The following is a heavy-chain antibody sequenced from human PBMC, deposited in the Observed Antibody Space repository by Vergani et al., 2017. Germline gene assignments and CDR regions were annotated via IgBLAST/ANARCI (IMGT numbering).Heavy chain of an antibody. CDR1: GYTLTELS. V-gene: IGHV1-24*01. J-gene: IGHJ6*02. CDR2: FDPEDGET. Sequence: QVQLVQSGAEVKKPGASVKVSCKVSGYTLTELSMHWVRQAPGKGLEWMGGFDPEDGETIYAQKFQGRVTMTEDTSTDTAYMELSSLRSEDTAVYYCATDQAFLSGYYQDYYYGMDVWGQGTTVTVSS. CDR3: ATDQAFLSGYYQDYYYGMDV. D-gene: IGHD3-3*01.